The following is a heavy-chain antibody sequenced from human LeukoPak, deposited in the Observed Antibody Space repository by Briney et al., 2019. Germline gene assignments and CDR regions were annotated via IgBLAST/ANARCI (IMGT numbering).Heavy chain of an antibody. J-gene: IGHJ6*02. Sequence: PGGPLRLSCATSQFTFSDYAITWVRQAPGKGLEWVSDINGRSASTYYADSVKGRFTIDRDNSTNSLYLHMNSLRAEDTAVYYCAKTPGLATWFYYGMDVWGQGTTVTVSS. D-gene: IGHD5-12*01. CDR3: AKTPGLATWFYYGMDV. CDR2: INGRSAST. CDR1: QFTFSDYA. V-gene: IGHV3-23*01.